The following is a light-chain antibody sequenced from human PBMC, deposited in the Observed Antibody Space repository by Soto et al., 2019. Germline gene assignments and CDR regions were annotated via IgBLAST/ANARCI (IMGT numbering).Light chain of an antibody. CDR3: QQFNSYPFT. CDR1: QGISSY. V-gene: IGKV1-8*01. J-gene: IGKJ4*01. CDR2: AAS. Sequence: AIRMTQSPSSFSASTGDRVTITCRASQGISSYLAWYQQKPGKAPKLLIYAASTLQSGVPSRFSGSGSGTDFTLTVSCLQSEDFATYYCQQFNSYPFTFGGGTKVEI.